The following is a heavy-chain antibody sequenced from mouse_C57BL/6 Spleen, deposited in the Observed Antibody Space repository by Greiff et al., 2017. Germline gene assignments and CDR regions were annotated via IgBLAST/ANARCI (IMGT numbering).Heavy chain of an antibody. D-gene: IGHD2-3*01. V-gene: IGHV3-6*01. CDR1: GYSITSGYY. Sequence: EVKLQESGPGLVKPSQSLSLTCSVTGYSITSGYYWNWIRQFPGNKLEWMGYISYDGSNNYNPYLKNRISITRDTSKNQFFLKLNSVTTEDTATYYCARGWLLYFDYWGQGTTLTVSS. CDR3: ARGWLLYFDY. J-gene: IGHJ2*01. CDR2: ISYDGSN.